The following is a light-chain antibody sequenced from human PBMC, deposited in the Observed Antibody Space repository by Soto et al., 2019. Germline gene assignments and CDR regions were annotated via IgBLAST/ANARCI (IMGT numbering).Light chain of an antibody. J-gene: IGKJ1*01. V-gene: IGKV1-5*03. CDR2: KAS. CDR1: QSISSW. Sequence: DIKMTQSAATLSLSVGDRVTSTCRASQSISSWLAWYRQKPGKAPKLLIYKASTLKSGVPSRFSGSGSGTEFTLTISGLEPDDVAAYYCQQYSSYPIAFGQGTKVAIK. CDR3: QQYSSYPIA.